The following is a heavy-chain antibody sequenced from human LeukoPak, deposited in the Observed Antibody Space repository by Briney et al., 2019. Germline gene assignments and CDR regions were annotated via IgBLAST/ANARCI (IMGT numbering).Heavy chain of an antibody. D-gene: IGHD1-1*01. V-gene: IGHV4-59*01. J-gene: IGHJ4*02. CDR2: IYYSGST. Sequence: SETLSLTCTVSGGSISSYCWSWIRQPPGKGLEWIGYIYYSGSTNYNPSLKSRVTISVDTSKNQFSLKLSSVTAADTAVYYCARGWNPDYWGQGTLVTVSS. CDR1: GGSISSYC. CDR3: ARGWNPDY.